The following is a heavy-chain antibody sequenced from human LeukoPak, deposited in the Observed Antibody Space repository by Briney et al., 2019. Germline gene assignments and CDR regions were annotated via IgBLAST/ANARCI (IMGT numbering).Heavy chain of an antibody. CDR1: GFTFSNFW. J-gene: IGHJ4*02. CDR3: AIQRTYFDY. D-gene: IGHD5-18*01. CDR2: IKQDGSEK. Sequence: GGSLRLSCAASGFTFSNFWMSWVRQAPGKGLEWVANIKQDGSEKSCVESVKGRFTISRDNAENSLYLQMNSLRVEDTALYYCAIQRTYFDYWGQGTLVTFSS. V-gene: IGHV3-7*01.